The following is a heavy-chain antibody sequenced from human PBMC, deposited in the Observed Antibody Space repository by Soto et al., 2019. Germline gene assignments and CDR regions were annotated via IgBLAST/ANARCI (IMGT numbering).Heavy chain of an antibody. CDR2: IYHSGST. CDR1: GYSISSGYY. D-gene: IGHD3-9*01. Sequence: SETLSLTCAVSGYSISSGYYWGWIRQPPGKGLEWIGSIYHSGSTYYNPSLKSRVTISVDTSKNQFSLKLSSVTAADTAVYYCAREYYDILTGYYIDYWGQGTLVTVSS. V-gene: IGHV4-38-2*02. CDR3: AREYYDILTGYYIDY. J-gene: IGHJ4*02.